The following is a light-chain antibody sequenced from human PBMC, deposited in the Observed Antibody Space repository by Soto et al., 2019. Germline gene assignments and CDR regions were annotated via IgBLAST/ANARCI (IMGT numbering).Light chain of an antibody. CDR2: DVS. Sequence: QSVQTQPASVSGSPGQSITISCTGTSSDVGGYNYVSWYQQHPDKAPRLMIYDVSNRPSGVSDRFSGSKSGDTASLTVSGLQAEDEADYYCTSFTSRHTYVFGTGTKVTVL. CDR3: TSFTSRHTYV. CDR1: SSDVGGYNY. V-gene: IGLV2-14*03. J-gene: IGLJ1*01.